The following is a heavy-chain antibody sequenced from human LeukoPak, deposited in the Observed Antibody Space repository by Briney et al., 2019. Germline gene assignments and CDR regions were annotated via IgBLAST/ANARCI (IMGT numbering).Heavy chain of an antibody. J-gene: IGHJ3*02. CDR2: INTNTGNP. D-gene: IGHD4-17*01. CDR3: ARGGYYGDYSDPFDI. V-gene: IGHV7-4-1*02. Sequence: EASVKVSCKASGYTFNSYDINWVRQAPGQGLEWMGWINTNTGNPTYAQGFTGRFVFSLDTSVSTAYLQISSLKAEDTAVYYCARGGYYGDYSDPFDIWGQGTMVTVSS. CDR1: GYTFNSYD.